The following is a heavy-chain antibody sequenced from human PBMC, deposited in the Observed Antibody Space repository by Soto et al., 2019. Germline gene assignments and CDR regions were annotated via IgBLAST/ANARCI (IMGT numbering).Heavy chain of an antibody. CDR3: ARVGCSGGSCFYYYYYYGMDV. Sequence: PGGSLRLSCAASGFTFSSYSMNWDRQAPGKGLELVSSISSSSSYIYYADSVKGRFTISRDNAKNSLYLQMNSLRAEDTAVYYCARVGCSGGSCFYYYYYYGMDVWGQGTTVTVSS. V-gene: IGHV3-21*01. J-gene: IGHJ6*02. CDR2: ISSSSSYI. D-gene: IGHD2-15*01. CDR1: GFTFSSYS.